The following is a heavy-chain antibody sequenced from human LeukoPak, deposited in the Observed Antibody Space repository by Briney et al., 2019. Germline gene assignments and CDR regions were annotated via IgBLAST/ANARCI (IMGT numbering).Heavy chain of an antibody. J-gene: IGHJ6*02. V-gene: IGHV3-33*01. Sequence: PGRSLRLSCAASGFTFSSYGMHWVRQAPGKGLEWVAVIWYDGSNKYYADSVKGRFTISRDNSKNTLYLQMNSLRAEDTAVYYCARDHSGSSPYYYYYYGMDVWGQGTTVTVSS. CDR1: GFTFSSYG. CDR3: ARDHSGSSPYYYYYYGMDV. CDR2: IWYDGSNK. D-gene: IGHD6-6*01.